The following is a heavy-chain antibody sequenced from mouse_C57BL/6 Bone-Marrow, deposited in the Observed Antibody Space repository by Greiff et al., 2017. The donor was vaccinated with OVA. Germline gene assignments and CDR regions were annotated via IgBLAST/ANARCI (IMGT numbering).Heavy chain of an antibody. CDR2: IHPNSGST. V-gene: IGHV1-64*01. CDR1: GYTFTSYW. J-gene: IGHJ3*01. CDR3: AREGWYYGSSPAWFAY. D-gene: IGHD1-1*01. Sequence: QVQLQQSGAELVKPGASVKLSCKASGYTFTSYWMHWVKQRPGQGLEWIGMIHPNSGSTNYNEKFKSKATLTVDKSSSTAYMQLSSLTSEDSAVYYCAREGWYYGSSPAWFAYWGQGTLVTVSA.